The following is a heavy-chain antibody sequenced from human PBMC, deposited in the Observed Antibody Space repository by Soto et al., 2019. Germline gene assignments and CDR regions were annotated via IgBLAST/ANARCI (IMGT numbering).Heavy chain of an antibody. Sequence: SETLSLTCAVYGGSFSGYYWSWIRQPPGKGLEWIGEINHSGSTNYNPSLKSRVTISVDTSKNQFSLKLSSVTAADTAVYYCAREWKRTDYYYYGMDVWGQGTTVTVSS. D-gene: IGHD1-26*01. CDR1: GGSFSGYY. CDR3: AREWKRTDYYYYGMDV. J-gene: IGHJ6*02. CDR2: INHSGST. V-gene: IGHV4-34*01.